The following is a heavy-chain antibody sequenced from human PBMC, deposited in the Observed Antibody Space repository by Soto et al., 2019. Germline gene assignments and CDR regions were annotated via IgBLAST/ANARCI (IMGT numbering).Heavy chain of an antibody. V-gene: IGHV3-23*01. D-gene: IGHD3-10*01. CDR2: VSAGGGST. CDR1: GFTFNNYA. Sequence: EVQLLESGGGLVQPGGSLRLSCVVSGFTFNNYAMNWVRQAPGKGLEWVSGVSAGGGSTYYADSEKGRFTISRESAKDPLYVQMNSQRADDTAIYYSAIHFYYGSGSYYADDYWGQGTRVIVS. CDR3: AIHFYYGSGSYYADDY. J-gene: IGHJ4*02.